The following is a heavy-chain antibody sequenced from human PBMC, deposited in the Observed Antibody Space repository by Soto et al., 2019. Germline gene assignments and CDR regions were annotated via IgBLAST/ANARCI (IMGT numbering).Heavy chain of an antibody. D-gene: IGHD4-17*01. CDR1: GGSISSYY. CDR2: IYNSGST. J-gene: IGHJ6*03. CDR3: ARGVDDYGGYRPGGYYYMDV. V-gene: IGHV4-59*12. Sequence: PSETLSLTCTVSGGSISSYYWGWIRQPPGKGLEWIGYIYNSGSTNYNPSLKSRVTISVDTSKNQFSLKLSSVTAADTAVYYCARGVDDYGGYRPGGYYYMDVWGKGTTVTVSS.